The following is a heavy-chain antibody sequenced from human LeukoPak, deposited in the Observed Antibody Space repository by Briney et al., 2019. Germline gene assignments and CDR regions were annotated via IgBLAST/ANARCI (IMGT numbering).Heavy chain of an antibody. V-gene: IGHV3-23*01. J-gene: IGHJ4*02. Sequence: GGSLRLSCAASGFTFSSSAMSWVRQAPGKGLEWVSAISNNGGYTYYADSVQGRSTISRDNSKSTLCLQMNSLRAEDTAVYYCAKQLGYCSDGSCYFPYWGQGTLVTVSS. CDR1: GFTFSSSA. CDR2: ISNNGGYT. D-gene: IGHD2-15*01. CDR3: AKQLGYCSDGSCYFPY.